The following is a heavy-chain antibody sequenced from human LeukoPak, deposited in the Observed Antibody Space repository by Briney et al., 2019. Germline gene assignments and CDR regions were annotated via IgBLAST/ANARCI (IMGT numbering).Heavy chain of an antibody. D-gene: IGHD4/OR15-4a*01. V-gene: IGHV4-39*07. Sequence: SETLSLTCSVPGDSITSGAYYWAWLRQPPGKGLEWIGSVYYSGSIKYNPSLKGRVSISRDMSKNQFSLNLNSVNATDTAVYYCARRDYAAWFDPWGQGTLVTVSS. J-gene: IGHJ5*02. CDR3: ARRDYAAWFDP. CDR2: VYYSGSI. CDR1: GDSITSGAYY.